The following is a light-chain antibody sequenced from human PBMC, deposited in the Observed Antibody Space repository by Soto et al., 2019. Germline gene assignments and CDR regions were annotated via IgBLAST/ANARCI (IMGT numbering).Light chain of an antibody. CDR2: EVS. CDR1: SSDVGGYNY. CDR3: SSYTSSSTLV. J-gene: IGLJ1*01. V-gene: IGLV2-14*01. Sequence: QSALTQPASVSGSPGQSITISCTGTSSDVGGYNYVSWYQQHPGKAPKLMIYEVSNRPSGVSNRFSDSKSGNTASLTISGLQAEGEADYYCSSYTSSSTLVFGTGTKVTVL.